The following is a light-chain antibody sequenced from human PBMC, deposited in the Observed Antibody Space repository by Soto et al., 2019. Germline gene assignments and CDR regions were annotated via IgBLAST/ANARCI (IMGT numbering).Light chain of an antibody. V-gene: IGLV2-14*01. CDR3: KSYAGSNTYV. CDR1: SNDIGGHNF. Sequence: QSALTQPAAVSGSPGQSITISCSGTSNDIGGHNFVSWYQHHPGKAPKLLIYEVSYRASGVSNRFTGSKSANTASLTISGLQAEDEADYFCKSYAGSNTYVFGSGTKVTVL. CDR2: EVS. J-gene: IGLJ1*01.